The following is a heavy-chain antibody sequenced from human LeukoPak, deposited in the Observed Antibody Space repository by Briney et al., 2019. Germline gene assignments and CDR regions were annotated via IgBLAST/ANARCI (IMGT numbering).Heavy chain of an antibody. D-gene: IGHD3-22*01. V-gene: IGHV3-23*01. CDR3: AKELYYYDSSGSFDY. Sequence: GGSLRLSCAASGFAFSSHAMSWVRLAPGKGLEWVSGIGVGGGDTYYADSVKGRFTISRDNSKNTLYLQMNSLRAEDTAVYYCAKELYYYDSSGSFDYWGQGTLVAVSS. CDR2: IGVGGGDT. CDR1: GFAFSSHA. J-gene: IGHJ4*02.